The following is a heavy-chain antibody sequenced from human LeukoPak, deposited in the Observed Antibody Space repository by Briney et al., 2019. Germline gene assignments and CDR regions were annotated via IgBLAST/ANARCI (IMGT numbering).Heavy chain of an antibody. CDR1: GGTFSSYA. D-gene: IGHD6-19*01. CDR2: IIPIFGTA. J-gene: IGHJ4*02. CDR3: ASSELAVAAGRPLYYFDY. Sequence: ASVKVSCKASGGTFSSYAISWVRQAPGQGLEWMGGIIPIFGTANYAQKFQGRVTITADKSTSTAYMELSSLRSEDTAVYYCASSELAVAAGRPLYYFDYWGQGTLVTVSS. V-gene: IGHV1-69*06.